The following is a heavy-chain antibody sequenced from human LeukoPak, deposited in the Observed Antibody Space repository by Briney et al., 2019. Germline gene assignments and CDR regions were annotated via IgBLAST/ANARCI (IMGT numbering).Heavy chain of an antibody. D-gene: IGHD6-19*01. J-gene: IGHJ5*02. V-gene: IGHV3-23*01. Sequence: GGSLRLSCAASGYTFSSYAISWVRQAPGKGLEWVSVISGSGGSTYYAASVKGRFTISRDNSKNTLYLQMNSLRAEDTAVYYCATDPLWIAVADTDWFDPWGQGTLVTVSS. CDR3: ATDPLWIAVADTDWFDP. CDR1: GYTFSSYA. CDR2: ISGSGGST.